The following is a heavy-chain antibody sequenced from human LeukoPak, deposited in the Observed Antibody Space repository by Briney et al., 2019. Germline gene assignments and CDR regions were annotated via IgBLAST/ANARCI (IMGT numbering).Heavy chain of an antibody. CDR1: GFTFSSYS. V-gene: IGHV3-48*01. CDR3: ASDRHYDSSGPEALWYHYMDV. Sequence: GGSLRLSCAASGFTFSSYSMNWVRQAPGKGLEWVSYISSSSSTIYYADSVKGRFTISRDNVKNSLYLQMNSLRAEDTAVYYCASDRHYDSSGPEALWYHYMDVWGKGTTVTVSS. D-gene: IGHD3-22*01. J-gene: IGHJ6*03. CDR2: ISSSSSTI.